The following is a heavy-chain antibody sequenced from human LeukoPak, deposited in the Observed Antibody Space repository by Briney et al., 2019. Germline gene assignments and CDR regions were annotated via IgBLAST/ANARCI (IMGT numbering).Heavy chain of an antibody. V-gene: IGHV3-30*18. Sequence: GGSLRLSCAASGFTFSSYGMHWVRQAPGKGLEWVAVISYDGSNKYYADSVKGRFTVSRDNSKNTVYLQMNSLRAEDTAIYYCAKRGNYMDYWGQGTLVTVSS. CDR1: GFTFSSYG. CDR3: AKRGNYMDY. J-gene: IGHJ4*02. CDR2: ISYDGSNK. D-gene: IGHD1-26*01.